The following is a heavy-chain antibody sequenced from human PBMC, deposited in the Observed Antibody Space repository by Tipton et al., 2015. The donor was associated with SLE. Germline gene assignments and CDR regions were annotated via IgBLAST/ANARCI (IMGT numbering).Heavy chain of an antibody. D-gene: IGHD2-15*01. V-gene: IGHV1-18*01. CDR2: ISIYSGLANT. J-gene: IGHJ4*02. CDR1: GYSFTTYG. Sequence: QSGPEVKKPGASVRVSCKASGYSFTTYGISWVRQAPGQGLEWMAWISIYSGLANTKYAPRFQDRVTMTTDTSTSTAYLELRSLRSDDTAVYYCARSHPVVAAEILDSWGQGTLVSVSS. CDR3: ARSHPVVAAEILDS.